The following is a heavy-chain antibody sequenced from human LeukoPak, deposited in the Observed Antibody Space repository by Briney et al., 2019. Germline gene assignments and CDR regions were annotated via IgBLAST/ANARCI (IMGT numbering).Heavy chain of an antibody. CDR2: IWYDGSNE. V-gene: IGHV3-33*01. D-gene: IGHD2-15*01. CDR3: ARDGCSGGSCLLY. Sequence: GRSLRLSCAASGFTFSSYGMHWVRQAPGKGLEWLAVIWYDGSNEFYADSVKGRFTISRDNSRNTLYLQMNSLRAEDTAVYYCARDGCSGGSCLLYWGQGTLVTVSS. J-gene: IGHJ4*02. CDR1: GFTFSSYG.